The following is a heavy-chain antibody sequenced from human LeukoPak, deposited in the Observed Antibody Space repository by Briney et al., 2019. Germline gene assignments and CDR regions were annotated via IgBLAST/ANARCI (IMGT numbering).Heavy chain of an antibody. Sequence: GGSLRLSCAASGFTVSSNYMSWVRQAPGKGLEWVSIIYSGGRTYYADSVNGRFTISRDNSKNTLYLQMNSLRAEDTAVYYCAKGHGDYYPGNYFHYWGQGTLVTVSS. CDR1: GFTVSSNY. CDR2: IYSGGRT. CDR3: AKGHGDYYPGNYFHY. V-gene: IGHV3-66*01. J-gene: IGHJ4*02. D-gene: IGHD4-17*01.